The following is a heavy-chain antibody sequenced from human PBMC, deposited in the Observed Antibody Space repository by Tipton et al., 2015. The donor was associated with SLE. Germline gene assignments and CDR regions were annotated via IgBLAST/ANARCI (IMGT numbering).Heavy chain of an antibody. J-gene: IGHJ4*02. CDR1: GFKFSDYS. CDR2: IRSDGSKK. CDR3: AKFIGDPDTDY. Sequence: SLRLSCAASGFKFSDYSIHWVRQAPDKGLEWVAFIRSDGSKKYYADSVKGRFTISRDNFKNVLFLQMSNLRSEDTAVYYCAKFIGDPDTDYWGQGTLVSVSS. V-gene: IGHV3-30*02. D-gene: IGHD3-10*01.